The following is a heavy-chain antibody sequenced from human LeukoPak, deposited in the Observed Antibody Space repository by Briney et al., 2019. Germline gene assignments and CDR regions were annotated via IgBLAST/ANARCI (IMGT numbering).Heavy chain of an antibody. J-gene: IGHJ6*02. V-gene: IGHV3-11*01. CDR1: GFPFSDYY. CDR2: ISGSGTNI. Sequence: GGSLRLSCVASGFPFSDYYMSWIRQAPGKGLDCVSYISGSGTNIYYAASVKGRFTISRDNAKNSLRLQMNSLRAEDTAVYYCARGFDCSSASCSCMDVWGQGTTVIVSS. D-gene: IGHD2-2*01. CDR3: ARGFDCSSASCSCMDV.